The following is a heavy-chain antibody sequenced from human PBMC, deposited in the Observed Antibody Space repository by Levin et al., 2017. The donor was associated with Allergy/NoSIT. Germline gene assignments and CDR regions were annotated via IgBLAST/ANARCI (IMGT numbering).Heavy chain of an antibody. CDR1: GYTFTSYY. D-gene: IGHD2-15*01. J-gene: IGHJ4*02. CDR3: AREGHHCSGGSCYGDY. CDR2: VNPNTGSA. V-gene: IGHV1-46*01. Sequence: ASVKVSCKASGYTFTSYYIHWVRQALGQGLEWMGTVNPNTGSATFAQNFQGRVAMTGDTSTCTAYMELSNLRSEDTAVYYCAREGHHCSGGSCYGDYWGQGTLVTVSS.